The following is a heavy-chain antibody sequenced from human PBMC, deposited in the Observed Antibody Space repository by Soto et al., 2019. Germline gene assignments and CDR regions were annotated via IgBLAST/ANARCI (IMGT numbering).Heavy chain of an antibody. CDR2: IIPIFGTA. Sequence: ASVKVSCKASGGTFSSYAISWVRQAPGQGLEWMGGIIPIFGTANYAQKFQGRVTITADESTSAAYMELSSLRSEDTAVYYCARDHPVGATDYFDYWGQGTLVTVSS. J-gene: IGHJ4*02. D-gene: IGHD1-26*01. V-gene: IGHV1-69*13. CDR1: GGTFSSYA. CDR3: ARDHPVGATDYFDY.